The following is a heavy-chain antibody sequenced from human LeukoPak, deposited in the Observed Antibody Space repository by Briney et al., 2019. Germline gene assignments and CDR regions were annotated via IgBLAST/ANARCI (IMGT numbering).Heavy chain of an antibody. V-gene: IGHV1-8*03. J-gene: IGHJ4*02. CDR2: MNPNSGNT. CDR1: RYTFTSYD. Sequence: ASVKVSCKASRYTFTSYDINWVRQATGQGLEWMGWMNPNSGNTGYAQKFQGRVTITRNTSISTAYMELSSLRSEDTAVYYCAREKYSSGYYSLSFDYWGQGTLVTVSS. CDR3: AREKYSSGYYSLSFDY. D-gene: IGHD3-22*01.